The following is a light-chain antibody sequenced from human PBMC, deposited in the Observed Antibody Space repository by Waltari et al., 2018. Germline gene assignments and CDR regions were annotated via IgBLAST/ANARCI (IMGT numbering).Light chain of an antibody. CDR3: ISYTSSSTWV. Sequence: QSALTQPASVSGSPGQPITISCPGTSSDGGGYNYVSWYQQHPGKAPKLIIYDVSNRPSGVSNRFSGSRSGNTASLTISGLQTEDEADYYCISYTSSSTWVFGGGTKLTVL. V-gene: IGLV2-14*03. CDR2: DVS. CDR1: SSDGGGYNY. J-gene: IGLJ3*02.